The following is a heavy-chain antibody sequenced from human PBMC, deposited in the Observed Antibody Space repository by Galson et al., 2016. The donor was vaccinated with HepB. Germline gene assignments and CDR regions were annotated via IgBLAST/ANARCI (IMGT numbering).Heavy chain of an antibody. CDR2: IWYDGSNK. CDR3: ARDISNVRGSSWYFDL. D-gene: IGHD3-10*02. Sequence: SLRLSCAASGFTFSSYGMHWVRQAPGKGLEWVAVIWYDGSNKYYADSVKGRFTISRDNAKNSLYLQMNSLRDEDTAVYYCARDISNVRGSSWYFDLWGRGTLVTVSS. V-gene: IGHV3-33*01. CDR1: GFTFSSYG. J-gene: IGHJ2*01.